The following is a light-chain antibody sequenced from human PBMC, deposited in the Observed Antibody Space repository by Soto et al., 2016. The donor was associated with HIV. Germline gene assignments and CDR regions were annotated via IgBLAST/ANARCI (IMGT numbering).Light chain of an antibody. V-gene: IGKV1-17*01. CDR2: SAS. Sequence: DIQMTQSPSSLSASLGDRVTITCRASQGITSDLGWYQQKPGKAPKRLIYSASSLQSGVPSRFSGSGSGTEFTLTISSLQPEDFATYYCLQHHSYPLSFGGGTKVEIK. CDR1: QGITSD. CDR3: LQHHSYPLS. J-gene: IGKJ4*01.